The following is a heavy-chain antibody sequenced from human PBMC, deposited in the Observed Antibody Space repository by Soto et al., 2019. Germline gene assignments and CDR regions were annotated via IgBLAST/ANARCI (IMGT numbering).Heavy chain of an antibody. D-gene: IGHD1-26*01. CDR3: AKDPSNKVGAQFDY. J-gene: IGHJ4*02. Sequence: QVQLVESGGGVVQPGRSLTLSCAASGFTFSSYGMHWVRQAPGKGLEWVALISYDGYNKYYADSVKGRFSISRDNSKNTLYLQMNSLRAEDTAVYYCAKDPSNKVGAQFDYWVQGTLDTVSS. V-gene: IGHV3-30*18. CDR2: ISYDGYNK. CDR1: GFTFSSYG.